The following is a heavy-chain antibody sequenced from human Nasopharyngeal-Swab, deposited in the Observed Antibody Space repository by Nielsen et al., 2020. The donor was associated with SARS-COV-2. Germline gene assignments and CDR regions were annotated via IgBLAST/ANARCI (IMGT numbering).Heavy chain of an antibody. J-gene: IGHJ4*02. V-gene: IGHV3-11*06. D-gene: IGHD1-1*01. Sequence: GESLKISCAVSGFTVSSNYMSWVRQAPGKGLEWVSYISSSSSYTNYADSVKGRFTISRDNAKNSLYLQMNSLRAEDTAVYYCARDFHGNDVWGQGTLVTVSS. CDR3: ARDFHGNDV. CDR2: ISSSSSYT. CDR1: GFTVSSNY.